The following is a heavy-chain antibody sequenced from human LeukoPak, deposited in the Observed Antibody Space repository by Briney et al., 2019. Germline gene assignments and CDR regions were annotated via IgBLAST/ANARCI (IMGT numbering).Heavy chain of an antibody. Sequence: GGSLRLSCAASGFTFSSYAMHWVRQAPGKGLEWVAVISYDGSNKYYADSVKGRFTISRDNSKNTLYLQMNSLRAEVTAVYYCARDGVLRFLEWLFPDYWGQGTLVTVSS. CDR1: GFTFSSYA. D-gene: IGHD3-3*01. V-gene: IGHV3-30-3*01. CDR3: ARDGVLRFLEWLFPDY. J-gene: IGHJ4*02. CDR2: ISYDGSNK.